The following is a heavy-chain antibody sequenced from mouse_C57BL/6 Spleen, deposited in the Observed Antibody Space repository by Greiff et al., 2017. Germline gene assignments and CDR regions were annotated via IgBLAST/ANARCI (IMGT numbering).Heavy chain of an antibody. J-gene: IGHJ2*01. D-gene: IGHD1-1*01. CDR1: GYTFTSYW. Sequence: QVQLQQPGAELVKPGASVKLSCKASGYTFTSYWMHWVKQRPGQGLEWIGMIHPNSGSTNYNEKFKSKATLTVDKSSSTAYMQLSSLTSGDAAVYYGARLSSSYPDYWGQGTTLTVSS. V-gene: IGHV1-64*01. CDR3: ARLSSSYPDY. CDR2: IHPNSGST.